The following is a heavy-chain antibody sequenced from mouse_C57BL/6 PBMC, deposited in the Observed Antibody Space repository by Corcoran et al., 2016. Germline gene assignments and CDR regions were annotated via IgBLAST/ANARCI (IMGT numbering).Heavy chain of an antibody. CDR1: GYTFTTYG. Sequence: QIQLVQSGPELKKPGETVKISCKASGYTFTTYGMSWVKQAPGKGLKWMGWINTYSGVPTYADDFKGRFAFSLETSASTAYLQINNLKNEDTATYFCARDYSKEGYFDYWGQGTTLTVSS. CDR3: ARDYSKEGYFDY. CDR2: INTYSGVP. J-gene: IGHJ2*01. D-gene: IGHD2-5*01. V-gene: IGHV9-3*01.